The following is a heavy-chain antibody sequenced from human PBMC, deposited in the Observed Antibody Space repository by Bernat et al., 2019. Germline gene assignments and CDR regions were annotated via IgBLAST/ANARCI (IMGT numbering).Heavy chain of an antibody. CDR1: GFTFSSYG. CDR2: IRYDGSNK. J-gene: IGHJ4*02. CDR3: AKEIAVAGTAFGY. Sequence: QVQLVESGGGVVQPGGSLRLSCAASGFTFSSYGMHWVRQAPGKGLEWVAFIRYDGSNKYYADSVKGRFTISRDNSKNTLYLQMNSLRAEDTAVYYCAKEIAVAGTAFGYWGQGTLVTVSS. V-gene: IGHV3-30*02. D-gene: IGHD6-19*01.